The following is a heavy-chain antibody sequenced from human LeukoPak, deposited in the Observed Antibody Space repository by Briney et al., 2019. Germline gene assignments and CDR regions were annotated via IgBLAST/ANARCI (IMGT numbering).Heavy chain of an antibody. Sequence: GGSLRLSCAASGFTFSSYSMNWVRQAPGKGLEWVSYISSSSSTIYYADSVKGRFTISRDNAKNSLYLQMNSLRAEDTAVYYCARDGMLGPIVVVPAMDVWGKGTTVTVSS. D-gene: IGHD2-2*01. CDR1: GFTFSSYS. J-gene: IGHJ6*03. V-gene: IGHV3-48*01. CDR3: ARDGMLGPIVVVPAMDV. CDR2: ISSSSSTI.